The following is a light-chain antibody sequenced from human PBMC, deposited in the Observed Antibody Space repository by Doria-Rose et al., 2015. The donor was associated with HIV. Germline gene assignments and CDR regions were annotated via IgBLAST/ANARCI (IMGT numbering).Light chain of an antibody. CDR3: HQYGTSWT. Sequence: TQSPGTLSLSPGERATLSCRASQSFSSTYLAWYQQKPGQAPSLLIYDGSTRATGIPDRFSASGSGTDFILTINRLEPEDFALYYCHQYGTSWTFGQGIKVEI. CDR1: QSFSSTY. CDR2: DGS. J-gene: IGKJ1*01. V-gene: IGKV3-20*01.